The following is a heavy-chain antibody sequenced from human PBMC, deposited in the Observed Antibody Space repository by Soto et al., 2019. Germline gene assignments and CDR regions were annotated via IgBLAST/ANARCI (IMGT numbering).Heavy chain of an antibody. CDR1: GYSFAGYW. V-gene: IGHV5-10-1*01. D-gene: IGHD3-22*01. CDR2: IDPSDSQT. Sequence: GESLKISCKGSGYSFAGYWITWVRQKPGKGLEWMGRIDPSDSQTYYSPSFRGHVTISVTKSITTVFLQWSSLRASDTAMYYCARQIYDSDTGPNSQYYFDSWGQGTPVTVSS. J-gene: IGHJ4*02. CDR3: ARQIYDSDTGPNSQYYFDS.